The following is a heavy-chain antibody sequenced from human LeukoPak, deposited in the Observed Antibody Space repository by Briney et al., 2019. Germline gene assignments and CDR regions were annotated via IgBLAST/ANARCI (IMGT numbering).Heavy chain of an antibody. CDR3: ARGVRDYDILNY. CDR2: INHSGST. CDR1: GGSFSGYY. V-gene: IGHV4-34*01. J-gene: IGHJ4*02. D-gene: IGHD3-9*01. Sequence: SETLSLTCAVYGGSFSGYYWSWIRQPPGKGLEWIGEINHSGSTNYNPSLKSRVTLSVDTSKNQFSLKLSSVTAADTAVYYCARGVRDYDILNYWDQGTLVTVSS.